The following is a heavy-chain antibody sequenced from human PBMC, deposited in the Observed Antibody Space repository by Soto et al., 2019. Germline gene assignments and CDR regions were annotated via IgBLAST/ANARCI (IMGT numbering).Heavy chain of an antibody. D-gene: IGHD1-20*01. J-gene: IGHJ4*02. CDR1: GGSISSGGYS. CDR2: IYHSGST. Sequence: SETLSLTCAVSGGSISSGGYSWSWIRQPPGKGLEWIGYIYHSGSTYYNPSLKSRVTISVDRSKNQFSLKLSSVTAADTAVCYCAREGGINGTHWGQGTLVTVSS. V-gene: IGHV4-30-2*01. CDR3: AREGGINGTH.